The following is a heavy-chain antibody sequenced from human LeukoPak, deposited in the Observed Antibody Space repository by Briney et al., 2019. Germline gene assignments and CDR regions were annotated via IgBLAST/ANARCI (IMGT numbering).Heavy chain of an antibody. J-gene: IGHJ6*02. CDR3: ARSGKLYQLLVGYYYYGMDV. CDR2: TYYRSKWYN. Sequence: SQTLSLTCAISGDSVSSNSAAWNWIRRSPSRGLEWLGRTYYRSKWYNDYAVSVKSRITINPDTSKNQFSLQLNSVTPEDTAVYYCARSGKLYQLLVGYYYYGMDVWGQGTTVTVSS. V-gene: IGHV6-1*01. CDR1: GDSVSSNSAA. D-gene: IGHD2-2*01.